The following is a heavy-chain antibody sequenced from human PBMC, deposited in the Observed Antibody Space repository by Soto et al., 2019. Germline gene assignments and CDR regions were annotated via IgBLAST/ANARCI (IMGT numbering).Heavy chain of an antibody. CDR1: GFTFSSYG. D-gene: IGHD3-10*01. Sequence: LRLSCAGSGFTFSSYGMHWVRQAPGKGLEWVAVISYDGSNKYYADSVKGRFTISRDNSKNTLYLQMNSLRAEDTAVYYCASPITMVRGVPHDYWGQGTLVTVYS. CDR3: ASPITMVRGVPHDY. V-gene: IGHV3-30*03. J-gene: IGHJ4*02. CDR2: ISYDGSNK.